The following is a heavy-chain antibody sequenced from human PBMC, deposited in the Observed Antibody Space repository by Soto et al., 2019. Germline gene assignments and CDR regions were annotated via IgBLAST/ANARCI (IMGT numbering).Heavy chain of an antibody. Sequence: QITLKESGPTLVKPTQTLTLTCTFSGFSLSTRRVGVGWIRQPPGKALEWLALIYWDDNKHYSPSLKTRLTTAKDTSNNQVALTSTNMDPMDTATYFCAHDSSDWYAFDYWGQGTLVTVSS. CDR2: IYWDDNK. CDR3: AHDSSDWYAFDY. D-gene: IGHD6-19*01. J-gene: IGHJ4*02. V-gene: IGHV2-5*02. CDR1: GFSLSTRRVG.